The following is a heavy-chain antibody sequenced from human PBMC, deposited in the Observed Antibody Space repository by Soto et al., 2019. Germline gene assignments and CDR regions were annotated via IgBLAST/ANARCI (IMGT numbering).Heavy chain of an antibody. J-gene: IGHJ4*02. V-gene: IGHV3-30-3*01. D-gene: IGHD1-1*01. Sequence: QVQLVESGGGVVQPGGSLRLSCAASGFTFSSYAMHWVRQAPGKGLEWVAVISYDGSNKYYADSVKGRFTISRDNSKNTLYLQMNSLRAEDTAVYYCARDRTVDYWGQGTLVTVSS. CDR2: ISYDGSNK. CDR1: GFTFSSYA. CDR3: ARDRTVDY.